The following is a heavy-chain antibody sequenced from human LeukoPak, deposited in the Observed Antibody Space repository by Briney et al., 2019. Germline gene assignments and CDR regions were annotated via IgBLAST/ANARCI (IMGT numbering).Heavy chain of an antibody. CDR1: GGSFSSYY. V-gene: IGHV4-34*01. CDR2: INHSGST. CDR3: ARVRSAAATNAFDY. J-gene: IGHJ4*02. D-gene: IGHD6-13*01. Sequence: SETLSLTCAVYGGSFSSYYWSWIRQPPGKGLEWIGEINHSGSTNYNPSLKSRVTISVDTSKNQFSLKLSSVTAADTAVYYCARVRSAAATNAFDYCGQGTLVTVSS.